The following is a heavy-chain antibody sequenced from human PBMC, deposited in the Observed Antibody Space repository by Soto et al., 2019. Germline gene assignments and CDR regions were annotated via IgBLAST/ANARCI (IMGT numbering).Heavy chain of an antibody. CDR1: AGSISSDGYY. CDR3: ARDRWGSSSSTYYYYYGMDV. D-gene: IGHD6-13*01. J-gene: IGHJ6*02. V-gene: IGHV4-31*03. CDR2: IYYSGST. Sequence: ASQTLSVTCTVSAGSISSDGYYWSWIRQHPGKGLEWIGYIYYSGSTYYNPSLKSRVTISVDTSKNQFSLKLSSVTAADTAVYYCARDRWGSSSSTYYYYYGMDVWGQGTTVT.